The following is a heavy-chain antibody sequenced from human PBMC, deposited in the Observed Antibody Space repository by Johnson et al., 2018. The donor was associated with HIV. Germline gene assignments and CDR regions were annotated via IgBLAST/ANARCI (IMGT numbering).Heavy chain of an antibody. V-gene: IGHV3-66*01. CDR3: ARDNGGAFDI. Sequence: VQLVESGGGLVQPGGSLRLSCAASGFTVSSNYMSWVRQAPGKGLEWVSVIYSGGSTYFADFLKGRSTISRDNAKSTLYLQMNSLRAEDTAVYYCARDNGGAFDIWGPGTMVTVSS. CDR1: GFTVSSNY. J-gene: IGHJ3*02. D-gene: IGHD4-23*01. CDR2: IYSGGST.